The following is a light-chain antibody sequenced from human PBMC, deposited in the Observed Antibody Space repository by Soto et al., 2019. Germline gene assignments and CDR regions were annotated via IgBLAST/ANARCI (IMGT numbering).Light chain of an antibody. CDR2: DTN. Sequence: QAVVTQEPSLTVSPGGTVTLTCASSTGAVTSGHYPYWFQQKPGRAPKTLIYDTNNRYSWTPARFSGSLLGGKAALTLSGAQPEDEADYYCLLSYTGARVFGTGTKVTVL. CDR1: TGAVTSGHY. V-gene: IGLV7-46*01. CDR3: LLSYTGARV. J-gene: IGLJ1*01.